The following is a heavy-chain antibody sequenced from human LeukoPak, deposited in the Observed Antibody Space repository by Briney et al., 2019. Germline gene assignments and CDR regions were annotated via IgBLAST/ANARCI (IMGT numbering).Heavy chain of an antibody. CDR2: ISGSGGST. J-gene: IGHJ4*02. CDR1: GYTFSSYA. V-gene: IGHV3-23*01. D-gene: IGHD3-22*01. CDR3: AKDSSLYYYDSSGSYDY. Sequence: PGGSLRLSCAASGYTFSSYAMSWVRQAPGKGLEWVSAISGSGGSTYYADSVKGRFTISRDNSENTLYLQMNSLRAEDTAVYYCAKDSSLYYYDSSGSYDYWGQGTLVTVSS.